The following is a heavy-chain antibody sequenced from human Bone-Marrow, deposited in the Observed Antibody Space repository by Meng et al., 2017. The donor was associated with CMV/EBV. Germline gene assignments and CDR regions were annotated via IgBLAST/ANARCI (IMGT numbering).Heavy chain of an antibody. CDR2: IRSKAYGGTT. CDR3: TTDYYYDSSGYYPDAFDI. V-gene: IGHV3-49*04. D-gene: IGHD3-22*01. Sequence: GSLRLSCITSGFTFGDYIMSWVRQAPGKGLEWVGFIRSKAYGGTTDYAAPVKGRFTISRDDSKNTLYLQMNSLKTEDTAVYYCTTDYYYDSSGYYPDAFDIWGQGTMVTVSS. CDR1: GFTFGDYI. J-gene: IGHJ3*02.